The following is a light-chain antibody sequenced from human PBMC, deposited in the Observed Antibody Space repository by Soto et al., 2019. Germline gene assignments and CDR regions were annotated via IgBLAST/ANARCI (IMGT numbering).Light chain of an antibody. CDR2: DDI. CDR3: GSWDSSLTANV. V-gene: IGLV1-51*01. CDR1: TSNVAYNF. Sequence: QSVLTHPPSVSAAPGQKVTISCSGTTSNVAYNFVSWYQQFPGKAPKLLIYDDIRRPSGIPDRFSASKSGTSATLGITGLQTGDEADYYCGSWDSSLTANVFGTGTKVTVL. J-gene: IGLJ1*01.